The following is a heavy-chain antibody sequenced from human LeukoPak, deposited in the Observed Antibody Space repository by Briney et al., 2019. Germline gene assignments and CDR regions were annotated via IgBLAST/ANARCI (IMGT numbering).Heavy chain of an antibody. Sequence: GGSLRLSCAASGFAVSSNYMSWVRQAPGKGLEWVSVIYSDGVTYYADSVKGRFSISRDNSKNTLYLQMNSLRAEDTAVYYCAKNWCGSARLDYWGQGTLVTVSS. CDR1: GFAVSSNY. V-gene: IGHV3-53*01. CDR3: AKNWCGSARLDY. CDR2: IYSDGVT. D-gene: IGHD3-3*01. J-gene: IGHJ4*02.